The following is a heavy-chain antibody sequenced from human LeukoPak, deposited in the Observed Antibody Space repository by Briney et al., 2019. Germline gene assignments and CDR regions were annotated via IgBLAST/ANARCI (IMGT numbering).Heavy chain of an antibody. D-gene: IGHD3-10*01. CDR1: GFTFSSYA. Sequence: GGSLRLSCAASGFTFSSYAMSWVRQAPGKGLEWVSAISGSGGSTYYADSVKGRFTISRDNSKNTPYLQMNSLRAEDTAVYYCAKDSAETITMVRGVTFDYWGQGTLVTVSS. CDR2: ISGSGGST. V-gene: IGHV3-23*01. J-gene: IGHJ4*02. CDR3: AKDSAETITMVRGVTFDY.